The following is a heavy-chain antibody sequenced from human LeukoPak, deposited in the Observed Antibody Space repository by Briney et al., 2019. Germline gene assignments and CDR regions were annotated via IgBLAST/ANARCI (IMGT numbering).Heavy chain of an antibody. Sequence: SETLSLTCTVSGGSISGYYWSWIRQPPGKGLEWIGYIYYSGSTNYNPSLKSRVTISVDTSKNQFSLKLSSVTAADTAVYYCARSLGTGDAFDIWGQGTMVTVSS. CDR2: IYYSGST. CDR1: GGSISGYY. J-gene: IGHJ3*02. CDR3: ARSLGTGDAFDI. V-gene: IGHV4-59*01. D-gene: IGHD7-27*01.